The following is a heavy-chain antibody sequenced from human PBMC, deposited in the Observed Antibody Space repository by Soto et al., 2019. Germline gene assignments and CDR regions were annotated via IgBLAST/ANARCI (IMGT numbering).Heavy chain of an antibody. D-gene: IGHD6-19*01. CDR1: GDTFSRNC. J-gene: IGHJ3*01. CDR3: ASDQRYSSSQYSIGT. Sequence: SVKVSCKGSGDTFSRNCLVWVRQAPGQGLEWVGGIVPIFRTAHYGQKFQGRVTITADESADTVYMELSSLRSEDKAVYYCASDQRYSSSQYSIGTRGQG. V-gene: IGHV1-69*01. CDR2: IVPIFRTA.